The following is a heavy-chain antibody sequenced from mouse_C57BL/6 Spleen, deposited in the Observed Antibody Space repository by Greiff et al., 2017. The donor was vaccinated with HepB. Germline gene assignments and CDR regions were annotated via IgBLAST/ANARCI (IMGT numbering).Heavy chain of an antibody. D-gene: IGHD1-1*01. V-gene: IGHV5-16*01. CDR3: ARALYGSSFDY. CDR2: INYDGSST. CDR1: GFTFSDYY. Sequence: EVMLVESEGGLVQPGSSIKLSCTASGFTFSDYYMAWVRQVPEKGLEWVANINYDGSSTYYLDSLKSRFIISRDNAKNILYLQMSSLKSEDTATYYCARALYGSSFDYWGQGTTLTVSS. J-gene: IGHJ2*01.